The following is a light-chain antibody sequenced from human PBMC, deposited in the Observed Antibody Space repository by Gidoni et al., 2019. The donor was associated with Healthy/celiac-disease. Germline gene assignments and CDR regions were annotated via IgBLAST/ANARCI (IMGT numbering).Light chain of an antibody. V-gene: IGKV1-8*01. CDR3: QPYYSYPCS. CDR2: AAS. J-gene: IGKJ2*04. Sequence: AIRMTQSPSSFSASTGDRVTITCRASQGISSYLAWYQQKPGKAPKLLIYAASTLQSGVPSRFSGSGSGTDFTLTISCLQAEDFATYYCQPYYSYPCSFGQGTQLEIK. CDR1: QGISSY.